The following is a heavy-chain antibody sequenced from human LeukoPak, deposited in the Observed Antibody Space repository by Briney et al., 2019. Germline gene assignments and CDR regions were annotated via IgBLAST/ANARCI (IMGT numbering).Heavy chain of an antibody. CDR1: GFTFSSYS. CDR2: ISSSGSTI. V-gene: IGHV3-48*04. Sequence: GGSLRLSCAASGFTFSSYSMNWVRQAPGKGLEWVSYISSSGSTIYYADSVKGRFTISRDNAENSLYLQMNSLRAEDTAVYYCARDNPYCSGGSCYEMWDYWGQGTLVTVSS. CDR3: ARDNPYCSGGSCYEMWDY. D-gene: IGHD2-15*01. J-gene: IGHJ4*02.